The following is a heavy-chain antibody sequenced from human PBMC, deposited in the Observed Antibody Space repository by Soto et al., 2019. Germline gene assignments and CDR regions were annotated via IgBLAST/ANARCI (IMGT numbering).Heavy chain of an antibody. Sequence: PVGSLRLSCAASGFTFTRYSMNWVRQAPGKGLEWVSSISSTSNYIYYGDSMKGRFTISRDNAKNSLYLEMNSLRAEDTAVYYCARESEDLTSNFDYWSQGTLVTVSS. CDR2: ISSTSNYI. J-gene: IGHJ4*02. V-gene: IGHV3-21*06. CDR3: ARESEDLTSNFDY. CDR1: GFTFTRYS.